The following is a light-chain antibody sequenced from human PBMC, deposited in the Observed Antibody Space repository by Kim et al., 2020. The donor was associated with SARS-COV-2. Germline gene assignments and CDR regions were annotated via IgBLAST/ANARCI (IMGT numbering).Light chain of an antibody. CDR2: GKS. CDR1: QSVRHDY. V-gene: IGKV3-20*01. CDR3: HQYGGSPGT. J-gene: IGKJ1*01. Sequence: SPGERATLSCRASQSVRHDYIAWYQQRPGQAPRLLIYGKSNRATGIPYRFSGSGSGTDFALTISRLEPEDFEVYYCHQYGGSPGTFGQGTRVEIK.